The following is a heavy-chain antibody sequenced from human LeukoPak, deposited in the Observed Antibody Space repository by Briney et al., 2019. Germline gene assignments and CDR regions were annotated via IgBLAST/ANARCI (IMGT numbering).Heavy chain of an antibody. Sequence: ASVKVSCKASGYTFTDYFIHWVRQAPGQGLEWMGWINPNSGGTNYAQNFQGRVTVTRDTSISTAYMELSSLRSDDTAVYHCARATVVPAAIAPYYYYMDVWGKGTTVTVSS. D-gene: IGHD2-2*01. CDR3: ARATVVPAAIAPYYYYMDV. J-gene: IGHJ6*03. V-gene: IGHV1-2*02. CDR2: INPNSGGT. CDR1: GYTFTDYF.